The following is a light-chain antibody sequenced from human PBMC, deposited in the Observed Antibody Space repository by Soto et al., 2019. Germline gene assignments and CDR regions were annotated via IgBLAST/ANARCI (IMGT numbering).Light chain of an antibody. J-gene: IGKJ1*01. V-gene: IGKV1D-16*01. Sequence: DIQMTQSPSSVSASVVDRVTLTCRASQAIDSWLAWYQQKPGEAPKLLIFTGSLLHSGVPPRFSGSGSGTEFTLTISSVQPDDFATYYCQQYNSQWTFGQGTKVDI. CDR3: QQYNSQWT. CDR1: QAIDSW. CDR2: TGS.